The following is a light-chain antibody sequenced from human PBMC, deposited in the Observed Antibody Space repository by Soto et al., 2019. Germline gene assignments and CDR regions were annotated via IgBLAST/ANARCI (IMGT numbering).Light chain of an antibody. J-gene: IGKJ2*01. CDR3: MEATQWPYT. CDR1: QSLVHSDGNTY. V-gene: IGKV2-30*02. CDR2: QIS. Sequence: DVVMTQSPLSLPVTLGQPASISCRSSQSLVHSDGNTYLNWFQQRPGQSPRRLVYQISNRDSGVPDRFSGRGSVTDFTLTISRVEAEDVRIYYCMEATQWPYTFGQGTKMEI.